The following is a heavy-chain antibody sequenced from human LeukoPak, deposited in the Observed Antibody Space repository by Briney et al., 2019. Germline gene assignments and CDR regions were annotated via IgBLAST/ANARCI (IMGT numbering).Heavy chain of an antibody. J-gene: IGHJ4*02. Sequence: SETLSLSSAVSGGSISSSNWWSWVRQPPGKGLEWIGEIYHSGSTNYNPSLKSRVTISVDKSKNQFSLKLSSVTAADTAVYYCARDLSAGYCSSTSCPFYYWGQGTLVTVSS. CDR1: GGSISSSNW. V-gene: IGHV4-4*02. CDR2: IYHSGST. CDR3: ARDLSAGYCSSTSCPFYY. D-gene: IGHD2-2*01.